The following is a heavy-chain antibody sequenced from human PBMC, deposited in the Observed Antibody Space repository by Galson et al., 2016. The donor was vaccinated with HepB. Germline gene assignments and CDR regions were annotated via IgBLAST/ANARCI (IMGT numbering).Heavy chain of an antibody. Sequence: SLRLSCAASGFAFGNYAMHWVRQAPGKGLEWVALISSDASNENYADSVKGRLTISRDNSNNTLYRQMHSLRPEDTAVYYCAKDRYNTGWYYFDYWGQGSLVSVSS. J-gene: IGHJ4*02. V-gene: IGHV3-30*04. CDR3: AKDRYNTGWYYFDY. CDR2: ISSDASNE. CDR1: GFAFGNYA. D-gene: IGHD6-19*01.